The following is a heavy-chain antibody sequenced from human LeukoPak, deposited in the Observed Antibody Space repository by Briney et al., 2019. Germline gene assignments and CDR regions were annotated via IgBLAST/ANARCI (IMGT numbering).Heavy chain of an antibody. D-gene: IGHD3-9*01. CDR3: ASMWDNYDILTGSSDNWFDP. V-gene: IGHV4-4*07. Sequence: PSETLSLTCTVSGGSIGSYYWNWIRQPAGKELEWIGRIYASGSTNYNPSLKSRVTMSVDTSKNQFSLRLRYVTAADTAVYYCASMWDNYDILTGSSDNWFDPWGQGTLVTVSS. CDR2: IYASGST. CDR1: GGSIGSYY. J-gene: IGHJ5*02.